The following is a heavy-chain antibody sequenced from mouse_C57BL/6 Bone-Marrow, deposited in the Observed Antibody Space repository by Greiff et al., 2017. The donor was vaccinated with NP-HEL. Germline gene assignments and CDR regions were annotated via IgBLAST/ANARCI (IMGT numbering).Heavy chain of an antibody. CDR1: GFNFKDDY. V-gene: IGHV14-4*01. D-gene: IGHD2-5*01. CDR3: TTYSNYVFFAY. J-gene: IGHJ3*01. CDR2: IDPENGDT. Sequence: EVKLVESGAELVRPGASVKLSCTASGFNFKDDYMHWVKQRPEQGLEWIGWIDPENGDTEYASKFQGKATITADPSSNTAYLQLSSLTSEDTAVYYCTTYSNYVFFAYWGQGTLVTVSA.